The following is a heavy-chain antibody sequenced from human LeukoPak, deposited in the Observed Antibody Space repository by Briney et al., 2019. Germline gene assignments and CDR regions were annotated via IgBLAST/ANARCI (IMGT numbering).Heavy chain of an antibody. J-gene: IGHJ4*02. CDR3: ARDRYHYDSSGSQFDY. D-gene: IGHD3-22*01. CDR1: GGSISSYY. CDR2: IHTSGST. Sequence: PSETLSLTCTVSGGSISSYYWSWIRQPAGKGLEWLGRIHTSGSTNYNPSLKSRVTMSGDTSKNQFSLKLSSVTAADTAVYYCARDRYHYDSSGSQFDYWGQGTLVTVSS. V-gene: IGHV4-4*07.